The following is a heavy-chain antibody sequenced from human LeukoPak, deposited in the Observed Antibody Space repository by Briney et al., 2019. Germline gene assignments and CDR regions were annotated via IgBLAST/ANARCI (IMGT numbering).Heavy chain of an antibody. D-gene: IGHD3-22*01. CDR3: AKETVRYYYDSSGYSY. CDR1: GFTFDDYA. Sequence: PGGSLRLSCAASGFTFDDYAMHWVRQAPGKGLEWVSLISGDGGSTYYADSVKGRFTISRDNSKNSLYLQMNSLRTEDTALYYCAKETVRYYYDSSGYSYWGQGTLVTVSS. J-gene: IGHJ4*02. V-gene: IGHV3-43*02. CDR2: ISGDGGST.